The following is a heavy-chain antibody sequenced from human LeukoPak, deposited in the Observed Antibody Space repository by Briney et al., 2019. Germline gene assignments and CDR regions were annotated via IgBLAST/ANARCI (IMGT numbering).Heavy chain of an antibody. Sequence: SETLSLTCTVSGGSISSSSYYWGWIRQPPGKGLEWIGSIYYSGSTYYNPSLKSRVTISVDTSKNQFSLKLSSVTAADTAVYYCSVVATSSDLRWDFDYWGQGTLVTVSS. V-gene: IGHV4-39*01. CDR1: GGSISSSSYY. CDR3: SVVATSSDLRWDFDY. D-gene: IGHD2-15*01. CDR2: IYYSGST. J-gene: IGHJ4*02.